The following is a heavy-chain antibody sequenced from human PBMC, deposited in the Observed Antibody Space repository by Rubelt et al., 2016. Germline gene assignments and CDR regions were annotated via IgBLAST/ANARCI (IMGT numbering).Heavy chain of an antibody. Sequence: QVQLQQWGAGLLKPSETLSLTCAVYGGSFSGYYWSWIRQPPGKGLEWIGEINHSGSTNYNPSLKSRVTISVDTSKNQLSLKLSSVTAADTAVYYCAREGFYCSSTSCQSGGWFDPWGQGTLVTVSS. CDR2: INHSGST. V-gene: IGHV4-34*01. CDR3: AREGFYCSSTSCQSGGWFDP. J-gene: IGHJ5*02. CDR1: GGSFSGYY. D-gene: IGHD2-2*01.